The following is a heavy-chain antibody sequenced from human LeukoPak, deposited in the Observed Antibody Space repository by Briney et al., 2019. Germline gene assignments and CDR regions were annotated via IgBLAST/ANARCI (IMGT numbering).Heavy chain of an antibody. V-gene: IGHV1-18*01. D-gene: IGHD5-24*01. Sequence: ASVKVSCKASGYTFTSYGISWVRQAPGQGLEWIGRISAYNGNTNYAQKLQGRVTMTTDTSTSTAYMELRSLRSDDTAVYYCARVALDGPEGYMDVWGKGTTVTVSS. CDR3: ARVALDGPEGYMDV. CDR2: ISAYNGNT. J-gene: IGHJ6*03. CDR1: GYTFTSYG.